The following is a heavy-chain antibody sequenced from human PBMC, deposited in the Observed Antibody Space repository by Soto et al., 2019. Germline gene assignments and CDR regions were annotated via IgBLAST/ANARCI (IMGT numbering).Heavy chain of an antibody. CDR3: ARVKVGYCSGGSCYSVDGEHKYFQH. J-gene: IGHJ1*01. CDR2: INLSGST. V-gene: IGHV4-34*01. Sequence: QVQLQQWGAVLLKPSETLSLTCAVYGGSFSGYYWSWIRQPPGKGLEWIGEINLSGSTNYNPSLKSRVTMSVDTSNNQVSLKLTSVTAADTAVDYCARVKVGYCSGGSCYSVDGEHKYFQHWGQGTLVTVSS. CDR1: GGSFSGYY. D-gene: IGHD2-15*01.